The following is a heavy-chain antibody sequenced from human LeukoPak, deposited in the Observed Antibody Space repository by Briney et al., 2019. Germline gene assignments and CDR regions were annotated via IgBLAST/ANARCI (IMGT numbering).Heavy chain of an antibody. V-gene: IGHV1-18*01. J-gene: IGHJ4*02. D-gene: IGHD3-22*01. CDR1: GYTFTSYG. CDR3: ARVNNYYDSSGYYYYFDY. CDR2: ISAYNGNT. Sequence: GASVKVSCKASGYTFTSYGISWVRQAPGQGLEWMGWISAYNGNTNYAQKLQGRVTMTTDTSTSTAYMELRSLRSDDTAVYYCARVNNYYDSSGYYYYFDYWGQGTLVTVSS.